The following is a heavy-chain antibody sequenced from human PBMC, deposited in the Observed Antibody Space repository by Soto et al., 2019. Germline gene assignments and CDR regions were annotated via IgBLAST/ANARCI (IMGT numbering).Heavy chain of an antibody. CDR3: TTDRGYGDLSPN. V-gene: IGHV3-15*01. J-gene: IGHJ6*04. CDR1: GFTFSNAW. CDR2: IKSKTDGGTT. D-gene: IGHD5-18*01. Sequence: GGSLRLSCAASGFTFSNAWMTWVRQAPGKGLEWVGRIKSKTDGGTTDYAAPVKGRFTISRDDLKTMLYLQMDSLKTEDTAVYFCTTDRGYGDLSPNWGKGTTVTVSS.